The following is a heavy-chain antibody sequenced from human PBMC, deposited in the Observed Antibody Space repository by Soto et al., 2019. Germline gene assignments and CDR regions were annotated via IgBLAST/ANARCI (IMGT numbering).Heavy chain of an antibody. Sequence: KTSETLSLTCAISGDSVSSTSTAWSWIRQSPSRGLEWLGRTYYRSKWYSDYAVSVKSRITINPDTSKNQFSLQLKSVTPEDTAVYYCARGSYYSGWVWGQGTLVTVSS. D-gene: IGHD6-19*01. J-gene: IGHJ4*02. V-gene: IGHV6-1*01. CDR3: ARGSYYSGWV. CDR2: TYYRSKWYS. CDR1: GDSVSSTSTA.